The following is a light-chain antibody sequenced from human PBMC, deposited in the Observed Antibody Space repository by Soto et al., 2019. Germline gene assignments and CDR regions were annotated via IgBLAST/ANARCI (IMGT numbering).Light chain of an antibody. Sequence: QPVLTQPPSASGSHRQSVTISCTETSSDVGGYNYVSWYQQHPGKAPKLMIYEVSKRPSGVPDRFSGSKSGNTASLTVSGLQAEDEADYYCSSYAGSNNFVFGTGTKVTVL. CDR3: SSYAGSNNFV. V-gene: IGLV2-8*01. CDR1: SSDVGGYNY. CDR2: EVS. J-gene: IGLJ1*01.